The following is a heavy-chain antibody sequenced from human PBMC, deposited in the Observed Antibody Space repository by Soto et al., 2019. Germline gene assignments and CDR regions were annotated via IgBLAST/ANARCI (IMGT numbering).Heavy chain of an antibody. CDR3: AKDRRSGYSSGYSDY. Sequence: LSLTCAASGFTFSSYGMHWVRQAPGKGLEWVAVISYDGSNKYYADSVKGRFTISRDNSKNTLYLQMNSLRAEDTAVYYCAKDRRSGYSSGYSDYWGQGTLVTVSS. CDR1: GFTFSSYG. CDR2: ISYDGSNK. V-gene: IGHV3-30*18. J-gene: IGHJ4*02. D-gene: IGHD6-19*01.